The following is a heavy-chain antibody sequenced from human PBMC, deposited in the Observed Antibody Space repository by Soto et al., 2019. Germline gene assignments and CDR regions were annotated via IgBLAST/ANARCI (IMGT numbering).Heavy chain of an antibody. CDR1: GGTFSSYA. V-gene: IGHV1-69*13. D-gene: IGHD2-15*01. CDR3: ARGAGGCSGGSCYALDY. CDR2: IIPIFGTA. Sequence: SVKVSCKASGGTFSSYAISWVRQAPGQGLEWMGGIIPIFGTANYAQKFQGRVTITADESTSTAYMELSSLRSEDTAVYYCARGAGGCSGGSCYALDYWGQGTLVTV. J-gene: IGHJ4*02.